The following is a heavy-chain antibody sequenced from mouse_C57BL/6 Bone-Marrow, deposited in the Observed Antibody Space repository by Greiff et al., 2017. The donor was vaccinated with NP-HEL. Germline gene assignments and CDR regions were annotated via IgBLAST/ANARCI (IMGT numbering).Heavy chain of an antibody. Sequence: EVKLVESGGGLVQPGGSLKLSCAASGFTFSDYGMAWVRQAPRKGPEWVAFISNLAYSIYYADTVTGRFTISRENAKNTLYLEMSSLRSEDTAMYYCARQTGSFYYAMDYWGQGTSVTVSS. D-gene: IGHD4-1*01. CDR2: ISNLAYSI. CDR3: ARQTGSFYYAMDY. J-gene: IGHJ4*01. V-gene: IGHV5-15*04. CDR1: GFTFSDYG.